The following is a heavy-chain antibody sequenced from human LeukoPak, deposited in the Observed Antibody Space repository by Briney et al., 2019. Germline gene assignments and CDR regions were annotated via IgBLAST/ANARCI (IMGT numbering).Heavy chain of an antibody. D-gene: IGHD3-22*01. Sequence: PGGSLRLSCAASGFTFSSYGMHWVRQAPGKGLEWVAVIWYDGSNKYYADSVKGRFTISRDNSKNTLFLQMNSLRAEDTAIYYCAKDRPNYYDSSGHYYRRNGDYWGQGTLVTVSS. J-gene: IGHJ4*02. CDR3: AKDRPNYYDSSGHYYRRNGDY. CDR2: IWYDGSNK. V-gene: IGHV3-33*06. CDR1: GFTFSSYG.